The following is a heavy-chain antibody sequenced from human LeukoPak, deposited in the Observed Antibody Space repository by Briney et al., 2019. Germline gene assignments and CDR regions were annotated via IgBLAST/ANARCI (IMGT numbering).Heavy chain of an antibody. CDR1: GGSISSGDYY. D-gene: IGHD6-13*01. CDR3: ARDSGIAAAGTGYYYGMDV. J-gene: IGHJ6*02. CDR2: IYYSGST. Sequence: SETLSLTCTVSGGSISSGDYYWSWIRQPPGKGLEWIGYIYYSGSTYYNPSLKSRVTISVDKSKNQFSLKLSSVTAADTAVYYCARDSGIAAAGTGYYYGMDVWGQGTTVTVSS. V-gene: IGHV4-30-4*08.